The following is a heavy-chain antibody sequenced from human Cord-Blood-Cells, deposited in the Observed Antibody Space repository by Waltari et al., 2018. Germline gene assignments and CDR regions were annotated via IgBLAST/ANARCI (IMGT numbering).Heavy chain of an antibody. V-gene: IGHV1-69*02. CDR2: IIPILGIA. CDR3: ARVYCSSTSCYGSWFDP. J-gene: IGHJ5*02. Sequence: QVQLVQSGAEVKKPGSSVKVSCKASGGTFSSYTISWVRQAPGQGREWMGRIIPILGIANYAQKFQGRVTITADKSTSTAYMELSSLRSEDTAVYYCARVYCSSTSCYGSWFDPWGQGTLVTVSS. CDR1: GGTFSSYT. D-gene: IGHD2-2*01.